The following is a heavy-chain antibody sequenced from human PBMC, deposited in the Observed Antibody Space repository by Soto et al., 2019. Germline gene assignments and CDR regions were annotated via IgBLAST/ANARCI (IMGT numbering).Heavy chain of an antibody. Sequence: QVTLKESGPVLVKPTETLTLTCTVSGFSLSNARMGVSWIRQPPGKALEWLAHIFSNDEKSYSTSLKSRLTISKDTSKSQVVLTMTNMDPVDTATYYCARIEEGACISTSCYVWFDYWGQGTLVTVSS. J-gene: IGHJ4*02. CDR3: ARIEEGACISTSCYVWFDY. CDR2: IFSNDEK. D-gene: IGHD2-2*01. CDR1: GFSLSNARMG. V-gene: IGHV2-26*01.